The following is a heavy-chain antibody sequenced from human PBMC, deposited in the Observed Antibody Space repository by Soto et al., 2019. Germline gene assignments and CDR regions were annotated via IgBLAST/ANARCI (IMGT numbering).Heavy chain of an antibody. CDR2: IYPGDSET. CDR3: VRKYYYGAGTLDY. J-gene: IGHJ4*02. D-gene: IGHD3-10*01. CDR1: GYTFTNYW. Sequence: GESLKISCKGSGYTFTNYWIGWVRQMPGKGLEWMGIIYPGDSETRYSPSFQGQVTMSADKSISTAYLQWSSLKASDSAMYYCVRKYYYGAGTLDYWGQGTLVTVSS. V-gene: IGHV5-51*01.